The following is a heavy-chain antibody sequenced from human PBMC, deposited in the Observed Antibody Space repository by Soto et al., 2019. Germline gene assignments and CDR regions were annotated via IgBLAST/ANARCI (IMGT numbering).Heavy chain of an antibody. D-gene: IGHD5-18*01. V-gene: IGHV3-23*01. CDR2: ISGSGGST. J-gene: IGHJ6*02. Sequence: SGGSLRLSCAASGFTFSSYAMSWVRQAPGKGLEWVSAISGSGGSTYYADSVKGRFTISRDNSKNTLYLQMNSLRAEDTAVYYCAKGHPSAVDTAMEIIYYYYGMDVWGQGTTVTVSS. CDR1: GFTFSSYA. CDR3: AKGHPSAVDTAMEIIYYYYGMDV.